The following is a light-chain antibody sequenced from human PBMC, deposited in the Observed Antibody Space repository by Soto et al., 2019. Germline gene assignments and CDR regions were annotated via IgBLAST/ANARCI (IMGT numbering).Light chain of an antibody. J-gene: IGKJ1*01. CDR1: QSVSSSY. CDR2: GAS. CDR3: QQYGSSPWT. V-gene: IGKV3-20*01. Sequence: EIVLTQSPGTLSLSPGERATLSCRASQSVSSSYLAWYQQKPGQAPRHLIYGASSRATGIPDRFSGSGSGTDFTLTISRLEPADFAVYYCQQYGSSPWTFGQGTKVEIK.